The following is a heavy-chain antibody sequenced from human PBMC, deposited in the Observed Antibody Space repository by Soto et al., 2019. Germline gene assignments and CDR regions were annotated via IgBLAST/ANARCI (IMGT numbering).Heavy chain of an antibody. CDR3: ARRYGWLYFDY. Sequence: KPSETLSLTCAVSGGSISSGDYYWSWMRQHPGKGLEWIGTFFYSGSTYYNPSLKSRVTISVDTSKNQFSLKLTSVTAADTALYYCARRYGWLYFDYWGQGSLVTVSS. CDR1: GGSISSGDYY. J-gene: IGHJ4*02. D-gene: IGHD6-19*01. CDR2: FFYSGST. V-gene: IGHV4-39*01.